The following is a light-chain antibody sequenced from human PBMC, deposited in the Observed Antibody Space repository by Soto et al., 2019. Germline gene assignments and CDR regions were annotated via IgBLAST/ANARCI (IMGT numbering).Light chain of an antibody. CDR3: QQSYSTPLT. CDR1: QSISRY. V-gene: IGKV1-39*01. Sequence: DIQMTQSPSSLSASVGDRVTITCRASQSISRYLHWYQQKPGKAPKLLIYAASSLQSGVPSRFSGSGSGTDFTLTIRILQPEDFATYYCQQSYSTPLTFGGGTKVEIK. J-gene: IGKJ4*01. CDR2: AAS.